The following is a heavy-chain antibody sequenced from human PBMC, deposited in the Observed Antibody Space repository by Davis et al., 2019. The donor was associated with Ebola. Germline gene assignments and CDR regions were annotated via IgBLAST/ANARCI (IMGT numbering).Heavy chain of an antibody. CDR1: GFTFSSYW. Sequence: PGGSLRLSCAASGFTFSSYWMHWVRQALGKGLVWVSRINIDGSRTNYADSVKGRFTISRDNAKNTLYLQMNSLRAEDTAVYYCARVAYGDHWRWFDPWGQGTLVTVSS. CDR2: INIDGSRT. D-gene: IGHD4-17*01. V-gene: IGHV3-74*01. CDR3: ARVAYGDHWRWFDP. J-gene: IGHJ5*02.